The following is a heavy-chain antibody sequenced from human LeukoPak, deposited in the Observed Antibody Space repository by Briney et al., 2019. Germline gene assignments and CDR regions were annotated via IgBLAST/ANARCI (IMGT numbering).Heavy chain of an antibody. CDR3: ARDDRGAVADNSFDI. CDR2: INHSGST. D-gene: IGHD4-23*01. V-gene: IGHV4-34*01. J-gene: IGHJ3*02. Sequence: SETLSLTCAVYGGSFSGYYWSWIRQPPGKGLEWIGEINHSGSTNYNPSLKSRVTISVDTSKNQFSLKLSSVTAADTAVYYCARDDRGAVADNSFDIWGQGTMVTVSS. CDR1: GGSFSGYY.